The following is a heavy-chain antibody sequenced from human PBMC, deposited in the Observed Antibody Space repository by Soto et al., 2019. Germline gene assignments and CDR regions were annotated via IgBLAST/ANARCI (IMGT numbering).Heavy chain of an antibody. CDR2: IYYSGST. V-gene: IGHV4-61*01. Sequence: SETLSLTCTVSGGSVSSGSYYWSWIRQPPGKGLEWIGYIYYSGSTNYNPSLKSRVTISVDTSKNQFSLKLSSVTAADTAVYYCARMGLTRAVAGTGWFDPWGQGTLVTVSS. CDR3: ARMGLTRAVAGTGWFDP. D-gene: IGHD6-19*01. J-gene: IGHJ5*02. CDR1: GGSVSSGSYY.